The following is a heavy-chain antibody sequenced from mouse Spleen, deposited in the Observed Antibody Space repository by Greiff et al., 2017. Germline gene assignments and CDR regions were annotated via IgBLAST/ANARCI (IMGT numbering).Heavy chain of an antibody. CDR3: ARNPPYYGYFDY. V-gene: IGHV1-82*01. Sequence: QVQLKESGPELVKPGASVKISCKASGYAFSSSWMNWVKQRPGKGLEWIGRIYPGDGDTNYNGKFKGKATLTADKSSSTAYMQLSSLTSEDSAVYFCARNPPYYGYFDYWGQGTTLTVSS. D-gene: IGHD1-1*01. CDR2: IYPGDGDT. J-gene: IGHJ2*01. CDR1: GYAFSSSW.